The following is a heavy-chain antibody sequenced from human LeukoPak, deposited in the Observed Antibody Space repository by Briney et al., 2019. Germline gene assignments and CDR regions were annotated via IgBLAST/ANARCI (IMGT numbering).Heavy chain of an antibody. J-gene: IGHJ5*02. CDR2: IYTSGST. Sequence: PSETLSLTCTVSGGSVSSGTYYWTWIRQPAGKGLEWIGRIYTSGSTNYNPSLKSRVTVSVDTSKNQFSLKLSSVTAADTAVYYCARHRTVLLNYYYDSSRARGWFDPWGQGTLVTVSS. V-gene: IGHV4-61*02. D-gene: IGHD3-22*01. CDR1: GGSVSSGTYY. CDR3: ARHRTVLLNYYYDSSRARGWFDP.